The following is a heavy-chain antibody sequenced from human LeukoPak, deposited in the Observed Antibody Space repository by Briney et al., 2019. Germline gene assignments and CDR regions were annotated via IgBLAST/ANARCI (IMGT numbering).Heavy chain of an antibody. CDR3: AYYHVNEEPPTF. CDR1: GFTFSTYS. V-gene: IGHV3-48*01. D-gene: IGHD1-1*01. J-gene: IGHJ4*02. CDR2: ISSLSGTI. Sequence: GGSLRLSCAASGFTFSTYSMNWVRQAPGKGLEWISYISSLSGTINYADSVKGRFTVSRDNSKNMLYLQMNSLRAEDTAVYYCAYYHVNEEPPTFWGQGTLVTVSS.